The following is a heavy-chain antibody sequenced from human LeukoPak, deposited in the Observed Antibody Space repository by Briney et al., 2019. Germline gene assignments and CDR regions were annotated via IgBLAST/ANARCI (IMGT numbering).Heavy chain of an antibody. D-gene: IGHD3-10*01. Sequence: GGSLRLSCAASGFTFSSYSMNWVRQAPGKGLEWVSSISSSSRYIYYADSVEGRFTISRDDAKNSLYLQMNSLRAEDTAVYYCARGEYGSGSYHIDYWGQGTLVTVSS. CDR3: ARGEYGSGSYHIDY. J-gene: IGHJ4*02. CDR2: ISSSSRYI. V-gene: IGHV3-21*01. CDR1: GFTFSSYS.